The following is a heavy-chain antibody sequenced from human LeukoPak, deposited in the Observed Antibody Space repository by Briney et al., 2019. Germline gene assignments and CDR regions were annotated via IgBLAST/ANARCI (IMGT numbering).Heavy chain of an antibody. J-gene: IGHJ6*03. V-gene: IGHV4-59*01. CDR1: GGSISNYY. CDR3: ARAVVVVIATRDYYYMDV. D-gene: IGHD2-21*01. CDR2: IDYSGST. Sequence: PSETLSLTCTVSGGSISNYYWSWIRQPPGKGLEWIGYIDYSGSTNYNPSLKSRVTISVDTSKNQFSLRLSFVTAADTAVYYCARAVVVVIATRDYYYMDVWGKGTTVTVSS.